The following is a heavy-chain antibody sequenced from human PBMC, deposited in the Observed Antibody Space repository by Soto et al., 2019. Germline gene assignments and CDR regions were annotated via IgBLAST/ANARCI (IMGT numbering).Heavy chain of an antibody. J-gene: IGHJ6*02. Sequence: PGESLKISCKGSGYSFTSYWISWVRQMPGKGLEWMGRIDPSDSYTNYSPSFQGHVTISADKSISTAYLQWSSLKASDTAMYYCARHIGDGYNYPYFYGMDVWGQGTTVTVSS. CDR2: IDPSDSYT. CDR1: GYSFTSYW. CDR3: ARHIGDGYNYPYFYGMDV. V-gene: IGHV5-10-1*01. D-gene: IGHD5-12*01.